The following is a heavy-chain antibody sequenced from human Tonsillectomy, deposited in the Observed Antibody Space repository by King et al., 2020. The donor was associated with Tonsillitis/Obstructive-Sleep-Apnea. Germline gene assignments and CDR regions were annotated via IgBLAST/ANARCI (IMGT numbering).Heavy chain of an antibody. CDR2: IYPGDSDT. J-gene: IGHJ3*02. CDR3: ASYYDSSGYYLYAFDI. CDR1: GYSFTSYW. V-gene: IGHV5-51*03. Sequence: VQLVESGAEVKKPGESLKISCKSSGYSFTSYWIGWVRQMPGKGLEWMGIIYPGDSDTRYSPSFQGQVTISADKSISTAYLQWSSLKASDTAMYYCASYYDSSGYYLYAFDIWGQGTLVTVSS. D-gene: IGHD3-22*01.